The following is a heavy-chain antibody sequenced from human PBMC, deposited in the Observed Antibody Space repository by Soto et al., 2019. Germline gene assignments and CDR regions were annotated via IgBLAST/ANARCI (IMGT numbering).Heavy chain of an antibody. V-gene: IGHV3-9*01. CDR2: ISWNSGSI. D-gene: IGHD3-22*01. CDR3: AKDSGSSGSDAFDI. CDR1: GFTFDDYA. Sequence: GRSLRLSCAASGFTFDDYAMHWVRQAPGKGLEWVSGISWNSGSIGYADSVKGRFTISRDNAKNSLYLQMNSLRAEDTALYYCAKDSGSSGSDAFDIWGQGTMVTVSS. J-gene: IGHJ3*02.